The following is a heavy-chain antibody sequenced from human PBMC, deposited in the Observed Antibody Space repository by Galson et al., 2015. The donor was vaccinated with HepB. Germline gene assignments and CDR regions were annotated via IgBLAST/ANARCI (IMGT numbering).Heavy chain of an antibody. CDR3: ARSGAAAGNYFDY. CDR2: IWYDGSNK. D-gene: IGHD6-13*01. Sequence: SLRLSCAASGFTFSSYGVHWVRQAPGKGLEWVAVIWYDGSNKYYADSVKGRFTISRDNSKNTLYLQMNSLRAEDTAVYYCARSGAAAGNYFDYWGQGTLVTVSS. J-gene: IGHJ4*02. CDR1: GFTFSSYG. V-gene: IGHV3-33*01.